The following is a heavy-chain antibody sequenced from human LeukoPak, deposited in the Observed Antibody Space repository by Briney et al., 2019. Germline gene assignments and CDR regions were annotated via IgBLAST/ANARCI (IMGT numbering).Heavy chain of an antibody. CDR3: ARGSGRYYYYGVDV. D-gene: IGHD7-27*01. V-gene: IGHV4-59*02. J-gene: IGHJ6*02. CDR1: GGSVSSSY. Sequence: SETLSLTCTVSGGSVSSSYWSWIRQPPGKGLEWIGHIYYSGTTSGNTNYNPSLKSRVTISIDTAKNQFSLQVRSVTAADTAVYYCARGSGRYYYYGVDVWGQGTTVAVSS. CDR2: IYYSGTTSGNT.